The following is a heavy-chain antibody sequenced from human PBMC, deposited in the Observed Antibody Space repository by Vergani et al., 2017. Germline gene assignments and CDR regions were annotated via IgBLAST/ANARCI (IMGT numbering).Heavy chain of an antibody. J-gene: IGHJ4*02. V-gene: IGHV3-49*03. Sequence: EVQLVESGGGLVQPGRSLRLSCTASGFTFGDYAMSWFRQAPGKGLEWVGFIRSKAYGWTTEYAASVKGRFTISRDDSKSIAYLQMNSMKTEDTAVYYCTRGDFDWLHWYWGQGTLVTVSS. CDR2: IRSKAYGWTT. CDR1: GFTFGDYA. CDR3: TRGDFDWLHWY. D-gene: IGHD3-9*01.